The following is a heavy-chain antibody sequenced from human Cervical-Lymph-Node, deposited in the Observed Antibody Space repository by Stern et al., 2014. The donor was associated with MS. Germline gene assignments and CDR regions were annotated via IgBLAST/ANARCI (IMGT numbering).Heavy chain of an antibody. CDR1: GFTFSDYY. CDR3: VTRNWATTMVTDY. V-gene: IGHV3-11*01. Sequence: QVQLVESGGGLVKPGGSLRLSCAASGFTFSDYYMTWIRQAPGKGLEWVSYISSSGNTIYYADSVKGRFTIYRDNAKSSLYLQMNSLRAEDTAMYYCVTRNWATTMVTDYWGQGTLVTVSS. CDR2: ISSSGNTI. J-gene: IGHJ4*02. D-gene: IGHD5-18*01.